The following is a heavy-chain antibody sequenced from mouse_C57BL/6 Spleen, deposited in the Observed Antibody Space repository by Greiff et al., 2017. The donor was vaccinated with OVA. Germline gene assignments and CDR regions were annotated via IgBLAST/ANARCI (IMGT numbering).Heavy chain of an antibody. V-gene: IGHV1-59*01. Sequence: QVQLQQPGAELVRPGTSVKLSCKASGYTFTSYWMHWVKQRPGQGLEWIGVIDPSDSYTNYNQKFKGKATLTVDTSSSTAYMQLSSLTSEDSAVYYCARDGYYGSSYVGYFDVWGTGTTVTVSS. D-gene: IGHD1-1*01. J-gene: IGHJ1*03. CDR3: ARDGYYGSSYVGYFDV. CDR2: IDPSDSYT. CDR1: GYTFTSYW.